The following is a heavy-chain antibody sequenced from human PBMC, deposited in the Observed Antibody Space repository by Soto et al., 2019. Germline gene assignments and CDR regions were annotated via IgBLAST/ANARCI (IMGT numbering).Heavy chain of an antibody. CDR3: ARDADFPDNGLDY. CDR2: ILADGSRQ. J-gene: IGHJ4*02. D-gene: IGHD1-1*01. Sequence: ESGGGVVQPGRSLRLSCAVSGFTFSKHGMHWVRQAPGKGLEWVAVILADGSRQHYGDSVKGRFTISRDNAKNTLFLQMESLRAEDTSVYYCARDADFPDNGLDYWGQGILVTVSS. CDR1: GFTFSKHG. V-gene: IGHV3-33*01.